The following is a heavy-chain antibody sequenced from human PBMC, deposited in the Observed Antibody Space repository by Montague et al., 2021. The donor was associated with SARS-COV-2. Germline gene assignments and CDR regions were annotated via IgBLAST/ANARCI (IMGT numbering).Heavy chain of an antibody. V-gene: IGHV4-34*01. J-gene: IGHJ6*03. CDR1: GGSFSGYY. Sequence: SETLSLTCAVSGGSFSGYYWCWIRKPPGKGLEWMGEINHSGSTNYNPTLKRRVTISVDTSKNQYSLKLSSVTTADTAVYYCARGDIVVVPAALGIAFYYYYYVDVWGKGTPGTGSS. D-gene: IGHD2-2*01. CDR3: ARGDIVVVPAALGIAFYYYYYVDV. CDR2: INHSGST.